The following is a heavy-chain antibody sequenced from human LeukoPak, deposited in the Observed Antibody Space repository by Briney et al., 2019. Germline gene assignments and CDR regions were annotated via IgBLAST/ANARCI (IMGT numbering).Heavy chain of an antibody. V-gene: IGHV3-30*10. CDR1: GFSFSDDQ. CDR3: ARESHGSGGNYFVD. D-gene: IGHD3-10*01. CDR2: ISYDGANE. Sequence: GGSLRLSCAASGFSFSDDQMHWVRQAPGKGLQWVALISYDGANEAYTDSVKGRFTISRDNSKNMVYLQMSSLRFEDTAVYYCARESHGSGGNYFVDWGQGALITVSS. J-gene: IGHJ4*02.